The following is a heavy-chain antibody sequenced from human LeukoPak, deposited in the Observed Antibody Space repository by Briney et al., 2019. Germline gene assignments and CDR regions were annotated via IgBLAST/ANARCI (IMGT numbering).Heavy chain of an antibody. V-gene: IGHV3-21*01. Sequence: PGGSLRLSCAASGFTFSSYSMNWVGQAPGKGLEWVSSISISSSYIYYADSVKGRFTISRDNAKNSLYLQMNSLRAEDTAVYYCARERATYYYDSSGYEPFDYWGQGTLVTVSS. D-gene: IGHD3-22*01. CDR2: ISISSSYI. CDR3: ARERATYYYDSSGYEPFDY. CDR1: GFTFSSYS. J-gene: IGHJ4*02.